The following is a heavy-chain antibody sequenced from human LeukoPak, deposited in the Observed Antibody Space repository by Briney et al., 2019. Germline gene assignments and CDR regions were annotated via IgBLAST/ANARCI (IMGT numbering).Heavy chain of an antibody. Sequence: GGSLRLSCAASGFTFSSYGMHWVRQAPGKGLEWVAFIRYDGSNKYYADYVKGRFTISRDNSKNTLYLQMNSLRAEDTAVYYCAKASDYYGSGRGNHYYYYGMDVWGQGTTVTVSS. J-gene: IGHJ6*02. CDR1: GFTFSSYG. D-gene: IGHD3-10*01. CDR2: IRYDGSNK. CDR3: AKASDYYGSGRGNHYYYYGMDV. V-gene: IGHV3-30*02.